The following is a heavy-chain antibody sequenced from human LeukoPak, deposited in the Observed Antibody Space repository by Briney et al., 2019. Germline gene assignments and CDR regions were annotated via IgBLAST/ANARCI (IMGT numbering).Heavy chain of an antibody. D-gene: IGHD3-16*01. CDR2: INPNSGGT. CDR3: ARGGYYDYVWGNYWFDP. CDR1: GYTFTGYY. J-gene: IGHJ5*02. V-gene: IGHV1-2*02. Sequence: ASVKVSCKASGYTFTGYYMNWVRQAPGQGLEWMGWINPNSGGTNYAQKFQGRVTMTRDTSISTAYMELSRLRSDDTAVYYCARGGYYDYVWGNYWFDPWGQGTLVTVSS.